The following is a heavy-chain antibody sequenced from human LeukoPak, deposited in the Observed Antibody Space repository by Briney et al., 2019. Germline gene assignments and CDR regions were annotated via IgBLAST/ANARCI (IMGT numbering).Heavy chain of an antibody. CDR2: IYYSGST. CDR3: ARWGYSYGPLDY. Sequence: PSQTLSLTCTVSGGSISSGGYYWSWIRQHPGKGLEWIGYIYYSGSTNYNPSLKSRVTISVDTSKKQFSLKLSSVTAADTAVYYCARWGYSYGPLDYWGQGALVTVSS. V-gene: IGHV4-61*08. CDR1: GGSISSGGYY. J-gene: IGHJ4*02. D-gene: IGHD5-18*01.